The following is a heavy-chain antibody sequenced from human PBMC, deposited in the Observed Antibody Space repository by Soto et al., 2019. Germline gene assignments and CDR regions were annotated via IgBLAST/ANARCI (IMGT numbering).Heavy chain of an antibody. CDR2: IIPVFQTA. CDR1: GGLFSSYP. Sequence: SVKVSCKASGGLFSSYPISWVRQVPGQGLEWMGGIIPVFQTAYYTQRFQGRVTITADKSTSTAYMELSSLRSEDTAVYYCVVVVTANWFDPWGQGTLVTVSS. D-gene: IGHD2-21*02. CDR3: VVVVTANWFDP. J-gene: IGHJ5*02. V-gene: IGHV1-69*06.